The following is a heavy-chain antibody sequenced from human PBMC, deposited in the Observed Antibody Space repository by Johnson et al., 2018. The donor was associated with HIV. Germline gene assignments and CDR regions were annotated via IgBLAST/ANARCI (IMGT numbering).Heavy chain of an antibody. CDR1: GYTFSHYW. V-gene: IGHV3-7*05. Sequence: VQLVESGGGLVQPGGSLRLSCVASGYTFSHYWMSWVRQGPGKGLEWVANINQDGSETYYVDSVKGRFTISRDNAKKSLFLQMSSLRAEDTAIYYCARKWDAFDIWGQGTMVTVSS. J-gene: IGHJ3*02. CDR3: ARKWDAFDI. D-gene: IGHD2-8*01. CDR2: INQDGSET.